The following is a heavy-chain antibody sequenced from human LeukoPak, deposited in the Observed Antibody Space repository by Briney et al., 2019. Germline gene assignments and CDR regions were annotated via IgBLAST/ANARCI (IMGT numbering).Heavy chain of an antibody. Sequence: SETLSLTCNVSGGSISNYCWSWIRQPPGKGLEWIGYIYYSGSTNYNPSLKSRVTISVDTSKNQFSLKLSSVTAADTAVYYCARMVELRWFGELSDYYFDHWGQGTLVTVSS. CDR2: IYYSGST. CDR3: ARMVELRWFGELSDYYFDH. V-gene: IGHV4-59*01. J-gene: IGHJ4*02. CDR1: GGSISNYC. D-gene: IGHD3-10*01.